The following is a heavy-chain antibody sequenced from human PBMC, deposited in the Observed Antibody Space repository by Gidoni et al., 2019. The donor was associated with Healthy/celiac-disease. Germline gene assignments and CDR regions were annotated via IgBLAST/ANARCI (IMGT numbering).Heavy chain of an antibody. J-gene: IGHJ3*02. CDR1: GYSFTSYW. D-gene: IGHD6-13*01. V-gene: IGHV5-51*01. CDR2: IYPGDSDT. Sequence: EVQLVQSGAEVKKPGESLKISCTGSGYSFTSYWIGWVRQTPGKGLEWMGIIYPGDSDTRYSPSFQGQVTIAADKSISTAYLQWSSLKASDTAMYYCARVVGSSWYAFDIWGQGTMVTVSS. CDR3: ARVVGSSWYAFDI.